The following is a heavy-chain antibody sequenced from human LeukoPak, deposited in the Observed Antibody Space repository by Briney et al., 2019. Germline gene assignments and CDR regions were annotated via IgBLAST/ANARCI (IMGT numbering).Heavy chain of an antibody. CDR3: AKGAAAAGVYYYYYMDV. D-gene: IGHD6-13*01. J-gene: IGHJ6*03. CDR2: ITRSSSYI. V-gene: IGHV3-21*04. Sequence: GGSLRLSCAASGFTFSSYSMNWVRQAPGKGLEWISSITRSSSYIYYADSVKGRFTISRDNSKNTLYLQMNSLRAEDTAVYYCAKGAAAAGVYYYYYMDVWGKGTTVTVSS. CDR1: GFTFSSYS.